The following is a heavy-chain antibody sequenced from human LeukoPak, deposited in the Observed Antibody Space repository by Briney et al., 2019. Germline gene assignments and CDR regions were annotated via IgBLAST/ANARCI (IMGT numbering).Heavy chain of an antibody. D-gene: IGHD3-3*01. Sequence: ASVKVSCKASGYMFANYGINWVRQAPGQGLEWMGWICADKGNTKYAQRLQGRVTITTDESTSTAYMELSSLRSEDTAVYYCARGVIPSSYYDFWSGYYYYMDVWGKGTTVTVSS. J-gene: IGHJ6*03. CDR2: ICADKGNT. CDR3: ARGVIPSSYYDFWSGYYYYMDV. V-gene: IGHV1-18*01. CDR1: GYMFANYG.